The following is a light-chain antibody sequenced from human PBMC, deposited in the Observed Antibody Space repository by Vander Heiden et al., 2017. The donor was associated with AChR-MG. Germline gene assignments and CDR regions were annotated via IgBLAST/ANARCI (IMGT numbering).Light chain of an antibody. V-gene: IGLV2-23*01. CDR3: CSYAGSSTYV. CDR1: SSDVGSYNL. J-gene: IGLJ1*01. Sequence: QSALTQPASVSGSPGQSITISCPGTSSDVGSYNLVSWYQQNPGKAPKLVIYEGSKRPSGVSNRFSGSKSGNTASLTISGLQAEDEADYYCCSYAGSSTYVFGTGTKVTVL. CDR2: EGS.